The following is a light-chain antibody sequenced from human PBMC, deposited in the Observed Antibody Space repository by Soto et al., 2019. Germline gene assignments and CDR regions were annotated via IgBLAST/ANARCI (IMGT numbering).Light chain of an antibody. CDR2: AAS. V-gene: IGKV3-20*01. Sequence: EIVLTQSPGTLSLSPGERATLSCRASQSLRRNFLAWYQQKPGQAPSLLIYAASSRATGIPDRFSGSGSGTDFTLSIRRLEPEDFAVYYCQQYEIAPKTFGQGTKVEIK. J-gene: IGKJ1*01. CDR3: QQYEIAPKT. CDR1: QSLRRNF.